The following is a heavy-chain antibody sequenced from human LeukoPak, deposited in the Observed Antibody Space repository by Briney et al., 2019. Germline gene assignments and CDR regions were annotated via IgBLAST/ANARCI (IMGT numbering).Heavy chain of an antibody. D-gene: IGHD1-26*01. CDR1: GFTFDDYG. CDR2: INWNGGST. V-gene: IGHV3-20*04. Sequence: GGSLRLSCAASGFTFDDYGMSWVRQAPGKGLEWVSGINWNGGSTGYADPVKGRFTVSRDNAKNSLYLQMNSLRAEDTALYYCASGGIYYGAAFDFWGQGSLVTVSA. CDR3: ASGGIYYGAAFDF. J-gene: IGHJ4*02.